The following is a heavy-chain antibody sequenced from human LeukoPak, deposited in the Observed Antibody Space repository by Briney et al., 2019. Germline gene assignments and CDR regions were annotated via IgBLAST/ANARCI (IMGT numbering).Heavy chain of an antibody. Sequence: GGSLRLSCAASGFTFSSYGMSWVRQAPGKGLEWVSAISGSGGSTYYADSVKGRFTISRDNSKNTLYLQMNSLRAEDTAVYYCAKDSSESSYYGSGSYYIYWGQGTLVTVSS. CDR1: GFTFSSYG. J-gene: IGHJ4*02. CDR3: AKDSSESSYYGSGSYYIY. V-gene: IGHV3-23*01. D-gene: IGHD3-10*01. CDR2: ISGSGGST.